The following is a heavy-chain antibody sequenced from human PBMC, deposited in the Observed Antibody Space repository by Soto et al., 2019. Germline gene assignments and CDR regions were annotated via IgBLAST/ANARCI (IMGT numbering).Heavy chain of an antibody. Sequence: PGESLKISCKGSGYSFTSYWIGWVRQMPGKGLEWMGIIYPGDSDTRYSPSFQGQVAISADKSINTAFLQWSSLRASDTAIYYCARQVPYSLGPQPXYWGQGTLVTVSS. CDR1: GYSFTSYW. CDR2: IYPGDSDT. J-gene: IGHJ4*02. V-gene: IGHV5-51*01. CDR3: ARQVPYSLGPQPXY. D-gene: IGHD5-18*01.